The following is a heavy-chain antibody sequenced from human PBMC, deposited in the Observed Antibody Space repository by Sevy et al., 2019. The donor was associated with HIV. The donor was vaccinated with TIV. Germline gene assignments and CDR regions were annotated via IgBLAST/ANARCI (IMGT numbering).Heavy chain of an antibody. CDR3: ARGYCSGGSCPLLKSYYYGMDV. D-gene: IGHD2-15*01. CDR1: GFTFSSYS. J-gene: IGHJ6*02. Sequence: GGSLRLSCAASGFTFSSYSMNWVRQAPGKGLEWVSYISSSSSTIYYADSVKGRFTISRDNAKNSLYLQMNSLRAEDTAVYYCARGYCSGGSCPLLKSYYYGMDVWGQGTTVTVSS. CDR2: ISSSSSTI. V-gene: IGHV3-48*01.